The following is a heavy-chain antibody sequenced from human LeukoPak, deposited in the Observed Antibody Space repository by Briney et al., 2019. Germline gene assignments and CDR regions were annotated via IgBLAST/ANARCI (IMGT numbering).Heavy chain of an antibody. J-gene: IGHJ4*02. CDR1: GFTFYNYW. CDR3: ARDRTYHYDSSGFPRPTYFDY. V-gene: IGHV3-7*01. Sequence: GGSPRLSCAASGFTFYNYWLTWVRQAPGKGLEWVANIKQDGSEKYYVDSVKGRFTISRDNAKNSLYLQMNSLRAEDTAMYYCARDRTYHYDSSGFPRPTYFDYWGQGTLVTVSS. CDR2: IKQDGSEK. D-gene: IGHD3-22*01.